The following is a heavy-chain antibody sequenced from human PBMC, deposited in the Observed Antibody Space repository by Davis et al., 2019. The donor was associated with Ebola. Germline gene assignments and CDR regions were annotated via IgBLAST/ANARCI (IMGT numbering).Heavy chain of an antibody. Sequence: PSETLSLTCAVYGGSFSGYYWSWIRQPPGKGLEWIGEINHSGSTNYNPSLKSRVTISVDTSKNQFSLKLSSVTAADTAVYYCARVVPLGHYYYYYGMDVWGQGTTVTVSS. CDR2: INHSGST. J-gene: IGHJ6*02. V-gene: IGHV4-34*01. CDR3: ARVVPLGHYYYYYGMDV. CDR1: GGSFSGYY.